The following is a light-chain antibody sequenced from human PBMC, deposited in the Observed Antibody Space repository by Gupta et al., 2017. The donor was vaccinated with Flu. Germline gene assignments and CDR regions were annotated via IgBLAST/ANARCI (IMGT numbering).Light chain of an antibody. CDR2: NDN. CDR3: QSADTVGSLYV. J-gene: IGLJ1*01. Sequence: SFDLTQPPSVSVSLGQTARVTCSGDLLPRQSVSWYQQKPGQAPMLVICNDNERPSGIPERFSGSRSGTTVTLAISGVLAEDEAYCYCQSADTVGSLYVFGAGTKVTVL. V-gene: IGLV3-25*01. CDR1: LLPRQS.